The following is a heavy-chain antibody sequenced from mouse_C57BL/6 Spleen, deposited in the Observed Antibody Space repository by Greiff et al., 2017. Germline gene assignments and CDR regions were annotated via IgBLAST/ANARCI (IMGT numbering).Heavy chain of an antibody. CDR3: ARRYFDY. CDR1: GYTFTSYW. J-gene: IGHJ2*01. V-gene: IGHV1-69*01. Sequence: QVQLQQPGAELVTPGASVKLSCKASGYTFTSYWMHWVKQRPGQGLEWIGEIDPSDSYTNYNQKFKGKSTLTVDKSSSTAYMQLSSLTSEDSAVYFCARRYFDYWGQGTTLTVSS. CDR2: IDPSDSYT.